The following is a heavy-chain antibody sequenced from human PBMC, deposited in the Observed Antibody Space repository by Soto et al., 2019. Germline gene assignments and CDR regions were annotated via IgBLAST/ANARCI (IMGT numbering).Heavy chain of an antibody. D-gene: IGHD5-12*01. V-gene: IGHV4-31*03. J-gene: IGHJ4*02. Sequence: QVQLQESGPGLVKPSQTLSLTCTVSGGSISSGGYDWSWIRQHPGKGLEWIGYIYYCGSTDYSPSPTSRVTITADTSKNQCSLKLSSVTAADTAVYYCARVSGVATIGFDYWGQGTLVTVS. CDR2: IYYCGST. CDR1: GGSISSGGYD. CDR3: ARVSGVATIGFDY.